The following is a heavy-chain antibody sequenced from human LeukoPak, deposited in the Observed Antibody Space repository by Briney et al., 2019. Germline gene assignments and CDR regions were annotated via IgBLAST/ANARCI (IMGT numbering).Heavy chain of an antibody. V-gene: IGHV4-59*12. J-gene: IGHJ4*02. CDR1: GDSISSYY. D-gene: IGHD5-12*01. CDR3: ARARGYDYDY. CDR2: IYYSGST. Sequence: PSETLSLTCTVSGDSISSYYWSWIRQPPGKGLEWIGYIYYSGSTNYNPSLKSRVTISVDTSKNQFSLKLSSVTAADTAVYYCARARGYDYDYWGQGTLVTVSS.